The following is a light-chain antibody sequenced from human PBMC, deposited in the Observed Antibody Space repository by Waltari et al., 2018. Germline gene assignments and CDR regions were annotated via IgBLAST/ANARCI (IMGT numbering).Light chain of an antibody. V-gene: IGKV1-39*01. CDR2: AAS. CDR3: QQSYMTPRT. J-gene: IGKJ1*01. Sequence: DIQMTQSPPSLSASVGDGVTITCRASHTISSHLNWDQVQRGKAPKLLISAASRLQSGVPSRFNASGFGTDFTLTISSLHPEDFAIYYCQQSYMTPRTFGRGTKVEV. CDR1: HTISSH.